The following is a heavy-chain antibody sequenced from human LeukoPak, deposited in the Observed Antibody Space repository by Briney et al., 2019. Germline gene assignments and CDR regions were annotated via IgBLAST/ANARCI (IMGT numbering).Heavy chain of an antibody. CDR3: ARDKVTTGWFDP. J-gene: IGHJ5*02. D-gene: IGHD4-11*01. V-gene: IGHV4-30-4*01. Sequence: SETLSLTCTVSGGSISSGDYYWSWIRQPPGKGLEWIGYIYYSGSTYYNPSLKSRVTISVDTSKNQFSLKLSSVTAADTAVYYCARDKVTTGWFDPWGQGTLVTVSS. CDR1: GGSISSGDYY. CDR2: IYYSGST.